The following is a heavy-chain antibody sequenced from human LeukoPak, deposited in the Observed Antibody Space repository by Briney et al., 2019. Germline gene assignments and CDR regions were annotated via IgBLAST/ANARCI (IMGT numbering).Heavy chain of an antibody. V-gene: IGHV3-21*01. J-gene: IGHJ4*02. CDR3: AKGGYYDSSGPTLHS. CDR2: ISSSSSYI. Sequence: GGSLRLSCAASGFTVSSNYMTWVRQAPGKGLEWVSSISSSSSYIYYADSVKGRFTISRDNAKNSLYLQMNSLRAEDTAVYYCAKGGYYDSSGPTLHSWGQGTLVTVSS. CDR1: GFTVSSNY. D-gene: IGHD3-22*01.